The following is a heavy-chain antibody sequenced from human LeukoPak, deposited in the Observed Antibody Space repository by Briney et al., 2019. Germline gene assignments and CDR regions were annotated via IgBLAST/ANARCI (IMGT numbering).Heavy chain of an antibody. Sequence: SETLSLTCAVSGYSISSGYYWGWIRQPPGKGLEWIGSIYHSGSTYYNPSLKSRVTISVDTSKNQFSLKLSSVTAADTAVYYCARLVLPNYYFDYWGQGTLVTVSS. D-gene: IGHD3-10*01. CDR2: IYHSGST. J-gene: IGHJ4*02. V-gene: IGHV4-38-2*01. CDR1: GYSISSGYY. CDR3: ARLVLPNYYFDY.